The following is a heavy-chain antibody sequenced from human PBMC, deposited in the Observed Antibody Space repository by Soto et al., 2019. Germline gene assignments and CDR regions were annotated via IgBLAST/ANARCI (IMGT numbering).Heavy chain of an antibody. CDR1: GGSISSGGYY. CDR2: MYYSGST. V-gene: IGHV4-31*03. CDR3: ARGVTMVRGVGLFYFDY. D-gene: IGHD3-10*01. J-gene: IGHJ4*02. Sequence: QVQLQESGPGLVKPSQTLSLTCTVSGGSISSGGYYWSWIRQHPGKGLEWIGYMYYSGSTYYNPYLKGRITISVDTSKKKFSLKLSSVTAADTAVYYCARGVTMVRGVGLFYFDYWGQGTLVTVSS.